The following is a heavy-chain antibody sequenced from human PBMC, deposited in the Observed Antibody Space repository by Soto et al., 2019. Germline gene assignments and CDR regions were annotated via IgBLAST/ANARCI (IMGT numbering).Heavy chain of an antibody. D-gene: IGHD3-10*02. CDR3: ASMIGDPVLSFDS. Sequence: QVQLQESGPGLVKPSETLSLTCTVSGGSISSYYWSWIRQPPGKGLEWIGFIFYSGSTSYNPSLIRRVTISIDQSEYQFSLKLNSVTAADTAVYYCASMIGDPVLSFDSWGQGTLVAVSS. J-gene: IGHJ5*01. CDR1: GGSISSYY. CDR2: IFYSGST. V-gene: IGHV4-59*01.